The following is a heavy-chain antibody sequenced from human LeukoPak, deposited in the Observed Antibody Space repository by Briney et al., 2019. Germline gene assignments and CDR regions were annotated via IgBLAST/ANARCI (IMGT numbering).Heavy chain of an antibody. CDR1: GGSISSCY. Sequence: SETLSLTCTVSGGSISSCYWSWIRQPAGKGLEWIGRIYISGSTNYNPSLKSRVTMSVDTSKNQFSLKLSSVTAADTAVYYCAGLTFDFWSGYYDYWGQGTLVTVSS. CDR3: AGLTFDFWSGYYDY. J-gene: IGHJ4*02. CDR2: IYISGST. V-gene: IGHV4-4*07. D-gene: IGHD3-3*01.